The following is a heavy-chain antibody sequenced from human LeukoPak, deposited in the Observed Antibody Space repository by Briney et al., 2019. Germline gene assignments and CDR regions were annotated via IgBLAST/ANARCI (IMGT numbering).Heavy chain of an antibody. CDR2: MNPNNGDS. CDR3: ARTTSFTASGYDY. D-gene: IGHD6-25*01. Sequence: ASVKVSCKASGYTFTNYHINWVRQAPGQGLEWVGWMNPNNGDSGFAQNFQGRVAITRDTSMGTAYMDLGSLRSEDTAVYFCARTTSFTASGYDYWGQGTLVTVSS. J-gene: IGHJ4*02. V-gene: IGHV1-8*03. CDR1: GYTFTNYH.